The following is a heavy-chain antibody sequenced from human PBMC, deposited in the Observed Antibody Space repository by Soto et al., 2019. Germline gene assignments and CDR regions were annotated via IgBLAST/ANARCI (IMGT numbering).Heavy chain of an antibody. CDR1: GFTFSIYG. V-gene: IGHV3-30*18. D-gene: IGHD2-2*01. Sequence: GGSLRLSCAASGFTFSIYGMHWVRQAPGKGLEWVAVISYDGSNKYYADSVKGRFTISRDNSKNTLYLQMNSLRAEDTAVYYCAKVVEGVGRVVVVPAAIDYWGQGTLVTVSS. CDR2: ISYDGSNK. J-gene: IGHJ4*02. CDR3: AKVVEGVGRVVVVPAAIDY.